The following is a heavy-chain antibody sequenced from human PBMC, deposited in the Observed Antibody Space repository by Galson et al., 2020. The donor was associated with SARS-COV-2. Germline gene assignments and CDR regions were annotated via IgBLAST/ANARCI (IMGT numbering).Heavy chain of an antibody. CDR1: GGSFSGSY. D-gene: IGHD3-3*01. Sequence: SEPLSLTCAVYGGSFSGSYWSWIRQPPGQGLEWIGEINHSGSTNYNPSLKSRVTISVDTSKNQFSLKLSAVTAADTAVYYCARGRGDDFWSGYYRARLGFVDYGGQGTLVTVSS. J-gene: IGHJ4*02. V-gene: IGHV4-34*01. CDR3: ARGRGDDFWSGYYRARLGFVDY. CDR2: INHSGST.